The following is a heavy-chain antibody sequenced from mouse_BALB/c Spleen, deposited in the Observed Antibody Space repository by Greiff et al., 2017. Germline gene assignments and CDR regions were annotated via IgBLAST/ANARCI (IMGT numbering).Heavy chain of an antibody. CDR1: GFSLTDYG. J-gene: IGHJ3*01. CDR2: IWGGGST. Sequence: VMLVESGPGLVAPSQSLSITCTVSGFSLTDYGVSWIRQPPGKGLEWLGVIWGGGSTYYNSALKSRLSISKDNSKSQVFLKMNSLQTDDTAMYYCAKQEFITTRSFAYWGQGTLVTVSA. CDR3: AKQEFITTRSFAY. D-gene: IGHD1-1*01. V-gene: IGHV2-6-5*01.